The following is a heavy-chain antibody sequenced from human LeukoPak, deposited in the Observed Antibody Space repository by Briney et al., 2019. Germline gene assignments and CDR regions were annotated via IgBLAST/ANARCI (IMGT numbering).Heavy chain of an antibody. Sequence: GGSLRLSCAASGFTFSSYEMNWVRQAPGKGLEWVSYISSSDSTTYYADSVKGRFTISRDNAMNSLYLQMNSLRVEDTAVYYCARVLYDSSGYYLNYFDYWGQGTLVTASS. J-gene: IGHJ4*02. CDR2: ISSSDSTT. D-gene: IGHD3-22*01. CDR3: ARVLYDSSGYYLNYFDY. CDR1: GFTFSSYE. V-gene: IGHV3-48*03.